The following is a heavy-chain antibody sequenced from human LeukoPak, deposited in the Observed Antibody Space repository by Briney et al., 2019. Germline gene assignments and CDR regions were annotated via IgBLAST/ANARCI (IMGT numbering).Heavy chain of an antibody. J-gene: IGHJ4*02. CDR1: GFTFSNYA. CDR3: AKRVRYGSGNYHFDH. Sequence: GGSLRLSCAASGFTFSNYAMRWVRQAPGKGLEWVSGISGSGDSTYYADSVKGRFTISRDNSKNTLYLQMNSLRAEDTAVYYCAKRVRYGSGNYHFDHWGQGTLVTVSS. V-gene: IGHV3-23*01. CDR2: ISGSGDST. D-gene: IGHD3-10*01.